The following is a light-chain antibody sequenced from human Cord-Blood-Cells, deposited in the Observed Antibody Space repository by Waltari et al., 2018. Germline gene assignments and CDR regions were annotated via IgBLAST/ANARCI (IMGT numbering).Light chain of an antibody. CDR3: QQSYSTPPWS. Sequence: IKMMQALTSLSASVGTSVTITCRASQSISSYLNWYQQKPGKAPKLLIYAASSLQSGVPSRFSGSGSGTDFTLTISSLQPEDFATYYCQQSYSTPPWSFGQGTKLEIK. CDR2: AAS. V-gene: IGKV1-39*01. J-gene: IGKJ2*03. CDR1: QSISSY.